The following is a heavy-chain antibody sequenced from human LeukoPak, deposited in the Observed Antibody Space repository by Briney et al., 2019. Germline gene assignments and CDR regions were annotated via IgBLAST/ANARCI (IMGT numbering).Heavy chain of an antibody. CDR2: IYSGGST. CDR1: GFTVSSTY. J-gene: IGHJ4*02. V-gene: IGHV3-53*01. D-gene: IGHD1-26*01. Sequence: GGSLRLSCAASGFTVSSTYMSWVRQAPGKGLEWVSVIYSGGSTFYADSVKGRFTISRDNSKNTLYLQMNSLRAEDTAVYYCAKDLRSGSYSGFDYWGQGTLVTVSS. CDR3: AKDLRSGSYSGFDY.